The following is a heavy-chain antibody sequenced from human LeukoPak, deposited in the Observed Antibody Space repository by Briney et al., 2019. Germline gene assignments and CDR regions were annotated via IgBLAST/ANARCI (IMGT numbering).Heavy chain of an antibody. CDR3: AKRGLGDREAFDI. CDR1: GFTFSSYA. D-gene: IGHD2-21*02. V-gene: IGHV3-23*01. Sequence: GGSLRLSCAASGFTFSSYAMSWVRQAPGKGLEWVSGISGSGGSTYYADSVKGRFTISRDNSKNTLYLQMNSLRAEDTALYYCAKRGLGDREAFDIWGQGTMVTVSS. J-gene: IGHJ3*02. CDR2: ISGSGGST.